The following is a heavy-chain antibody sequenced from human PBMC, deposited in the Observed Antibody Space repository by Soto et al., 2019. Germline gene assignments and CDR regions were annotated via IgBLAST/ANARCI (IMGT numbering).Heavy chain of an antibody. CDR3: ASMLGSGVGELANWFDP. Sequence: PGGSLRLSCAASGFTFSGYEMNWVRQAPGKGLEWVSYISGSGSTIYYADSVKGRFTISRDNAKNTLYLQMNSLRVEDTALYYCASMLGSGVGELANWFDPWGQGTQVTVS. CDR1: GFTFSGYE. CDR2: ISGSGSTI. D-gene: IGHD2-15*01. V-gene: IGHV3-48*03. J-gene: IGHJ5*02.